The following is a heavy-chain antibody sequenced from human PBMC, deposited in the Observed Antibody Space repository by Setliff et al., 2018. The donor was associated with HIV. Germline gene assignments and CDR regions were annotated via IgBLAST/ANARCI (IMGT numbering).Heavy chain of an antibody. J-gene: IGHJ4*02. CDR1: GFSLSTSGVG. D-gene: IGHD2-21*02. CDR3: VHSLTVTAPADY. Sequence: ESGPTLVNPTQTLTLTCTFSGFSLSTSGVGVGWIRQPPGKALEWLALIYWDDDKRYSPSLKSRLTITKDTSKNQVVLTMTNMDPVDTTTYFCVHSLTVTAPADYWGQGTLVTVS. CDR2: IYWDDDK. V-gene: IGHV2-5*02.